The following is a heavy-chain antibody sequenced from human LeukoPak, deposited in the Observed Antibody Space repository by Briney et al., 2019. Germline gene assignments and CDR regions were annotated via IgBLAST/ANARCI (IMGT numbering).Heavy chain of an antibody. Sequence: SSETLSLTCTVSGGSISSYYWSWIRQPPGKGLEWVGYIYYSGSTKYNPSLKSRVTISVDTSKNQFSLKVGSATAADTAVYYCARRDYDDSSGYHSSYFDHWGQGTLVTVSS. CDR3: ARRDYDDSSGYHSSYFDH. CDR2: IYYSGST. CDR1: GGSISSYY. V-gene: IGHV4-59*08. D-gene: IGHD3-22*01. J-gene: IGHJ4*02.